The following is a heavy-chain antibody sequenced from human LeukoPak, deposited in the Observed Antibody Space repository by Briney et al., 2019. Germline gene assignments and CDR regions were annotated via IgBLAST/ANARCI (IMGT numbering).Heavy chain of an antibody. D-gene: IGHD6-19*01. V-gene: IGHV4-39*01. CDR3: ARVYSSGCFDY. CDR2: IYYSGSP. J-gene: IGHJ4*02. Sequence: PSETLSLTCTVSGGSIGSSSYFWGWIRQPPGKGLEWIGNIYYSGSPYYNPSLKSRVTMSIDTSKNQFSLKLSSVTAADTAVYYCARVYSSGCFDYWGQGTLVTVSS. CDR1: GGSIGSSSYF.